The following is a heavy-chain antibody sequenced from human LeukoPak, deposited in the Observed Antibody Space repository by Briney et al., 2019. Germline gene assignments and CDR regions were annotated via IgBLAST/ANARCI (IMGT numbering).Heavy chain of an antibody. Sequence: GGSLRLSCVASGFTFSSYAMHWVRQAPGKGLEWVAVISYDGSNKYYADSVKGRFTISRDNSKNTLYLQMNSLRAEDTAVYYCAREDAGATEGAFDIWGQGTMVTVSS. J-gene: IGHJ3*02. V-gene: IGHV3-30-3*01. CDR1: GFTFSSYA. CDR3: AREDAGATEGAFDI. CDR2: ISYDGSNK. D-gene: IGHD1-26*01.